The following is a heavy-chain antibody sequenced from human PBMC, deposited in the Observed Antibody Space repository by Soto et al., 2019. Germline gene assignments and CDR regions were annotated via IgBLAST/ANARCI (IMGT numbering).Heavy chain of an antibody. D-gene: IGHD2-15*01. CDR3: AIAPQGVVAAGWFDP. Sequence: VQLVQSGAEVKKPGASVKVSCTASGYTFTSYGISWVRQAPGQGLEWMGWISAYNGNTNYAQKLQGRVTMTTDTSTSTAYMELRSLRSEDTAVYYCAIAPQGVVAAGWFDPWGQGTLVTVSS. CDR1: GYTFTSYG. CDR2: ISAYNGNT. J-gene: IGHJ5*02. V-gene: IGHV1-18*01.